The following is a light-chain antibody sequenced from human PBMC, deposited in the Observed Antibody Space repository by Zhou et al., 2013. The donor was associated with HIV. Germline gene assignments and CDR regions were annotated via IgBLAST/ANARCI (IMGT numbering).Light chain of an antibody. CDR3: MQALETPYT. J-gene: IGKJ2*01. CDR1: QSLLHSNGYNY. CDR2: LRS. Sequence: DIVMTQSPLSLPVTPGEPASISCRSSQSLLHSNGYNYLDWYVQKPGQSPQLLIYLRSNRASGVPDRFSGSVSGTDFTLTISRVEAEDVGVYYCMQALETPYTFGQGTKLEIK. V-gene: IGKV2-28*01.